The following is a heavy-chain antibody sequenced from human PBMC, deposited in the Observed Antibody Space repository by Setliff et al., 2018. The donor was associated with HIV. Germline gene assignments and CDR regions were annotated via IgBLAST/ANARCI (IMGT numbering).Heavy chain of an antibody. V-gene: IGHV4-39*07. CDR2: IYHSGRT. J-gene: IGHJ4*02. CDR1: GGSIRSNSYY. D-gene: IGHD5-12*01. Sequence: SETLSLTCTVSGGSIRSNSYYWGWIRQPPGKGLEWIGSIYHSGRTYYNPSLKSRVTISVDTSKTQFSLKLSSVTAADTAVYYCARSPLYSGYERYYFDYWGQGTLVTVSS. CDR3: ARSPLYSGYERYYFDY.